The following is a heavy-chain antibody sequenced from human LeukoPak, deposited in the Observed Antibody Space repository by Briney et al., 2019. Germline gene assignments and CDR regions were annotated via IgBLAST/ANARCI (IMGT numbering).Heavy chain of an antibody. CDR3: AKASF. CDR2: IWFDGSNK. V-gene: IGHV3-30*02. J-gene: IGHJ4*02. CDR1: GFIFSNDA. Sequence: PGGSLRLSCAASGFIFSNDAMHWVRQAPGKGLEWVAFIWFDGSNKHYADSVKGRFTISRDNSEDTLYLQMNSLRAEDTAVYYCAKASFWGQGTLVTVSS.